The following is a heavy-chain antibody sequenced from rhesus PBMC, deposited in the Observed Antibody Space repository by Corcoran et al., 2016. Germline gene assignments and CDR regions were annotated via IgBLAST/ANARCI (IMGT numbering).Heavy chain of an antibody. Sequence: QLQLQESGPGLVKPSETLSVTCAVSGDSISSSYWSWIRQAPGKVLVVIRYISYSGSTSYNPSLKSRVTISRDTSKNQFSLMLSSVTAADTAVYYCASSPGYYWYFDLWGPGTPITISS. CDR2: ISYSGST. V-gene: IGHV4-122*02. CDR3: ASSPGYYWYFDL. J-gene: IGHJ2*01. CDR1: GDSISSSY. D-gene: IGHD3-28*01.